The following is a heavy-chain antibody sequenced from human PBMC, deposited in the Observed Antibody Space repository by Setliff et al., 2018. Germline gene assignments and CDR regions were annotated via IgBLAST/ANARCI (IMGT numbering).Heavy chain of an antibody. CDR1: GATFSSYG. J-gene: IGHJ5*02. D-gene: IGHD2-15*01. CDR2: TIPMFGTT. V-gene: IGHV1-69*05. Sequence: GASVKVSCKASGATFSSYGISWVRQAPGQGLEWMGGTIPMFGTTEYAQKFQGRLTIITDESTNTAFMQLSSLRSDDTAVYYCVRSPAVLGIVYLDPWGQGTLVTVSS. CDR3: VRSPAVLGIVYLDP.